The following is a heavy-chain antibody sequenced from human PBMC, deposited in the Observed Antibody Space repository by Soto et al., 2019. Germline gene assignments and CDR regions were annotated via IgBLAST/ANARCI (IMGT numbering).Heavy chain of an antibody. V-gene: IGHV1-46*03. J-gene: IGHJ4*02. CDR2: IRHNGNT. CDR3: AREPPEGNHFDY. Sequence: ASVKVSCKASGYTFSSYYLHWVRQAPGQGLEWMGIIRHNGNTVYAQNFQGRVTVTRDTSTSTVYMELSNLRSEDTAVYYCAREPPEGNHFDYWGQGTLVTVSS. CDR1: GYTFSSYY.